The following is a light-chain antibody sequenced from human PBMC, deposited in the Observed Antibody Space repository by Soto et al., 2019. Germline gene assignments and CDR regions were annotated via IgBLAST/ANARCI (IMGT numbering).Light chain of an antibody. J-gene: IGKJ1*01. V-gene: IGKV3-15*01. CDR1: ETVATN. CDR2: GAS. Sequence: EVVMTQSPATLSVSPGERATLSCRASETVATNLAWYQQKPGQAPRLLISGASTRAAGISDRFRGSGSGTEFTLTIGSLRSEDSAMYYCRQYFEWTPMTFGQGTKVEI. CDR3: RQYFEWTPMT.